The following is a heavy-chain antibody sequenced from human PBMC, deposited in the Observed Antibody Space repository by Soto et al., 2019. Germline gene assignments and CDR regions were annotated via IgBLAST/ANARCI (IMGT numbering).Heavy chain of an antibody. CDR1: GYSFTSYW. V-gene: IGHV5-10-1*01. J-gene: IGHJ6*02. CDR2: IDPSDSYT. D-gene: IGHD2-2*01. Sequence: GESLKISCKGSGYSFTSYWITWVRQMPGKGLEWMGSIDPSDSYTNYSPSFQGHVTLSADKSISTAYLQWSSLKASDTAMYYCARRSTRGDYYYGMDVWGQGTTVTVSS. CDR3: ARRSTRGDYYYGMDV.